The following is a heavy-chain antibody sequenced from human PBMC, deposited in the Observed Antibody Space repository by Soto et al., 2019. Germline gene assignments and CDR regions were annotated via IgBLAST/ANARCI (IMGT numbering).Heavy chain of an antibody. CDR1: GYTFTSYG. CDR2: ISAYNGNT. Sequence: ASVKVSCKASGYTFTSYGISWVRQAPGQGLEWMGWISAYNGNTNYAQKLQGRVTMTTDTSTSTAYMELRSLRSDDMAVYYCARHGYYYDSSGYYPKTENNYYDYYGMDVWGQGTTVTV. CDR3: ARHGYYYDSSGYYPKTENNYYDYYGMDV. J-gene: IGHJ6*02. V-gene: IGHV1-18*03. D-gene: IGHD3-22*01.